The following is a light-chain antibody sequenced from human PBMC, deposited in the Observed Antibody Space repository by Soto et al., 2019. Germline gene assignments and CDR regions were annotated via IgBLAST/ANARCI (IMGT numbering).Light chain of an antibody. CDR2: GAS. CDR3: QQYGSSPRT. V-gene: IGKV3-20*01. CDR1: QSISSNY. Sequence: EIVLTQSPGTLSLSPGERATLSCRASQSISSNYLAWYQHKPGQAPRLVIYGASSRATGIPDRFSGSGSGTDFTLTISRLEPEDFAVYYCQQYGSSPRTFGQGTKVEI. J-gene: IGKJ1*01.